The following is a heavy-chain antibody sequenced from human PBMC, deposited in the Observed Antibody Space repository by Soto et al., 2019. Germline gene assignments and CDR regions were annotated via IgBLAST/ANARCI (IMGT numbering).Heavy chain of an antibody. CDR1: GGSFRGYH. V-gene: IGHV4-34*01. Sequence: SETLSLTCAVPGGSFRGYHWTWIRQPPGKGLEWIGEINNSGSTNDNPSLKSRVTISRDTSKNQFSLSLSSVTAADTAIYYCARGGYTSGXFRFWGQGILVTVSS. CDR3: ARGGYTSGXFRF. D-gene: IGHD2-15*01. CDR2: INNSGST. J-gene: IGHJ4*02.